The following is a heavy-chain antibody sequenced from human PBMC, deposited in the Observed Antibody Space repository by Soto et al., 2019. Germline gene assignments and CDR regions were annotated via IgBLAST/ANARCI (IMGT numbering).Heavy chain of an antibody. J-gene: IGHJ4*02. CDR3: AQYTSGALFEN. CDR1: GFTFRTHG. D-gene: IGHD6-19*01. V-gene: IGHV3-30*03. Sequence: GGSLRLSCAASGFTFRTHGIHWVRQPPGKGLEWVALISYDGSNKYYGDSVKGRFTISRDNSKNTLYLQMNSLRPEDTAVYYCAQYTSGALFENWGQGTVVTVAS. CDR2: ISYDGSNK.